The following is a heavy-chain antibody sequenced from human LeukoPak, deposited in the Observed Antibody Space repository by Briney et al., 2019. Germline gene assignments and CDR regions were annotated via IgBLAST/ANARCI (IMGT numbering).Heavy chain of an antibody. D-gene: IGHD6-13*01. V-gene: IGHV4-59*01. Sequence: SETLSLTCTVSGGSISGYYWSWIRQSPRKGLEWIAYIYYSGSTNNNPTLKSRVTISVATAKTQCTLKLNSVTAADTAVYYCARGTDSGSWYFTTWGEGTLVTVSS. J-gene: IGHJ4*02. CDR1: GGSISGYY. CDR2: IYYSGST. CDR3: ARGTDSGSWYFTT.